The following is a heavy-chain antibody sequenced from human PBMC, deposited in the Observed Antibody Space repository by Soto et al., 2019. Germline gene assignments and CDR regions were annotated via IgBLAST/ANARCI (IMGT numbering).Heavy chain of an antibody. D-gene: IGHD1-26*01. CDR1: GFSFTKYW. CDR3: ARSYSGTYPPPYYFDY. CDR2: IYPGDSDT. J-gene: IGHJ4*02. V-gene: IGHV5-51*01. Sequence: GESLKISCQGSGFSFTKYWIGWVRQMPGKGLEWMGMIYPGDSDTRYSPSFQGQVIISADKSINTAYLQWSSLQASDTAFYYCARSYSGTYPPPYYFDYWGQGTLVTVSS.